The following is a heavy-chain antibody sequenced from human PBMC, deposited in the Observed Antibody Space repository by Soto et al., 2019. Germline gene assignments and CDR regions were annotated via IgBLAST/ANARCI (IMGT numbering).Heavy chain of an antibody. Sequence: ASVKVSCKVSGYTLTELSMHWVRQAPGKGLEWMGGFDPEDGETIYAQKFQGRVTMTEDTSTDTAYMELSSLRSEDTAVYYCATDLDYVWGSYPPYFDYWGQGTLVTVSS. CDR3: ATDLDYVWGSYPPYFDY. CDR2: FDPEDGET. J-gene: IGHJ4*02. V-gene: IGHV1-24*01. D-gene: IGHD3-16*02. CDR1: GYTLTELS.